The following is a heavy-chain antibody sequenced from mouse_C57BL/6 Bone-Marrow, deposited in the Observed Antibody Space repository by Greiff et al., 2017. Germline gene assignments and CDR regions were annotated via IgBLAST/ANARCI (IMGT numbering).Heavy chain of an antibody. D-gene: IGHD2-3*01. J-gene: IGHJ4*01. CDR3: ARQWLLPNYYAMDY. V-gene: IGHV5-15*01. CDR2: ISNLAYSI. CDR1: GFTFSDYG. Sequence: EVQGVESGGGLVQPGGSLKLSCAASGFTFSDYGMAWVRQAPRKGPEWVAFISNLAYSIYYADTVTGRFTISRENAKNTLYLEMSSLRSEDTAMYYCARQWLLPNYYAMDYWGQGTSVTVSS.